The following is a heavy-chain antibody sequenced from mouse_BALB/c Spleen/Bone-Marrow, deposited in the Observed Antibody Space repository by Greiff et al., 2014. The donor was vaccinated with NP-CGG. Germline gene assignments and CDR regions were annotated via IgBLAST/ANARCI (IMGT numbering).Heavy chain of an antibody. CDR1: GYTFSSYW. J-gene: IGHJ3*01. D-gene: IGHD1-2*01. CDR2: ILPGSGST. Sequence: VQLQQSGTELMKPGASVKVSCKATGYTFSSYWIEWVDQRPGHGLEWIGEILPGSGSTNYNEKFKGKATFTADTSSNTAYMQLSSLTSEDSAVYYCARRGHGFAWFAYWGQGTLVTVSA. CDR3: ARRGHGFAWFAY. V-gene: IGHV1-9*01.